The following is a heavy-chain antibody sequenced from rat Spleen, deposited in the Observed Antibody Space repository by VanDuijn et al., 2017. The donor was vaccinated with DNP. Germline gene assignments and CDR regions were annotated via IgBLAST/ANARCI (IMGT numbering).Heavy chain of an antibody. J-gene: IGHJ2*01. Sequence: EVQLQESGPGLVKPSQSLSLTCSVTGYSITGNYWGWIRKFPGNKMEWLGHISYSGNTGSNPSLKSRISIARDTSKNQFFLQLNSVTTEDTATYYCARYISGGLDYWGQGVMVTVSS. CDR3: ARYISGGLDY. D-gene: IGHD1-1*01. CDR2: ISYSGNT. V-gene: IGHV3-1*01. CDR1: GYSITGNY.